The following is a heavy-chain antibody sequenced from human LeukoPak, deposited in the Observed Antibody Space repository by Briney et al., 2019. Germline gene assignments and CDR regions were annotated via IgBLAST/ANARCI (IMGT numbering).Heavy chain of an antibody. J-gene: IGHJ3*02. V-gene: IGHV3-23*01. CDR2: IGGSSGST. CDR3: AKDRRCSSTTCYDAFGI. D-gene: IGHD2-2*01. Sequence: GGSLRLSCAASGFTFSSYAMSWVRQAPGKGLEWVSGIGGSSGSTYYADSVKGRFTISRDNSKNTLYLQMDSLRAEDTAVYYCAKDRRCSSTTCYDAFGIWGQGTMVTVSS. CDR1: GFTFSSYA.